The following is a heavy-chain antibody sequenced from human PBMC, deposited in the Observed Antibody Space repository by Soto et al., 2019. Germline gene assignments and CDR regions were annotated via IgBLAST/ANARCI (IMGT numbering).Heavy chain of an antibody. V-gene: IGHV5-51*01. J-gene: IGHJ6*02. CDR2: IYPGDSDT. CDR3: ARHRSRGYRNYVGSGMDV. D-gene: IGHD4-4*01. CDR1: GYSFTSYW. Sequence: PGESLKISCKGSGYSFTSYWIGWVRQMPGKGLEWMGIIYPGDSDTRYSPSFQGQVTISADKSISTAYLQWSSLKASDTAMYYCARHRSRGYRNYVGSGMDVWGQGTTVTVSS.